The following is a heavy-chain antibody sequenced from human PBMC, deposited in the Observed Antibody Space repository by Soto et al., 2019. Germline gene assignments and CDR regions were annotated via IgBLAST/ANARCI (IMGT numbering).Heavy chain of an antibody. D-gene: IGHD3-16*01. Sequence: QVQLVQSGAEVKKPGASVKVSCKASGYTFTSYGISWVRQAPGQGLEWMGWISAYNGNTNYAQKLQGRVTMTKDTSTSTAYMELRSLRSDDTAVYYCAREGDQITSYYYGMDVWGQGTTVTVSS. CDR1: GYTFTSYG. CDR2: ISAYNGNT. J-gene: IGHJ6*02. V-gene: IGHV1-18*04. CDR3: AREGDQITSYYYGMDV.